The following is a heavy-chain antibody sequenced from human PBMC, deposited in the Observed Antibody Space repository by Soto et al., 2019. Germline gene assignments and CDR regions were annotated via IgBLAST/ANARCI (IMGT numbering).Heavy chain of an antibody. D-gene: IGHD3-22*01. CDR2: ISRYGDFT. Sequence: EVQLLESGGDLIQPGGSLRLSCAASGFTFNIYAMAWVRQAPGKGLEWVSAISRYGDFTYYADSVEGRFTISRDNSKNTLYLQMNSLRAEDTALYYCAKDRYLDHDSRGYLFDNWGQGTLFTVSS. J-gene: IGHJ4*02. CDR3: AKDRYLDHDSRGYLFDN. V-gene: IGHV3-23*01. CDR1: GFTFNIYA.